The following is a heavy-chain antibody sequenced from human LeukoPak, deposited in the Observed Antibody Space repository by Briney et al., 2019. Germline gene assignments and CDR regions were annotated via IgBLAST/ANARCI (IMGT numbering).Heavy chain of an antibody. D-gene: IGHD3-3*01. CDR2: IYYDGST. CDR3: ARLCAGAYDFWSGYYYMDV. J-gene: IGHJ6*03. V-gene: IGHV4-59*12. Sequence: SETLSLTCTVSGGSISRYYWSWIRQPPGKGLEWIGYIYYDGSTNYNPSLKSRVTISVDTSKNQFSLKLSSVTAADTAVYYCARLCAGAYDFWSGYYYMDVWGKGTTVTVSS. CDR1: GGSISRYY.